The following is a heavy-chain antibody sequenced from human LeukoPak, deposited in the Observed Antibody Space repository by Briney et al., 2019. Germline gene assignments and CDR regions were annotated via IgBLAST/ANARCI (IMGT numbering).Heavy chain of an antibody. V-gene: IGHV3-30*02. CDR1: GFTFSSYG. CDR3: AKDLFPGIAAAGTYYYMDV. D-gene: IGHD6-13*01. CDR2: IWYGGSNK. Sequence: GGSLRLSCAASGFTFSSYGMHWIRQAPGKGLEWVAVIWYGGSNKYYADSVKGRFTISRDNSKNTLYLQMNSLRAEDTAVYYCAKDLFPGIAAAGTYYYMDVWGKGTTVTVSS. J-gene: IGHJ6*03.